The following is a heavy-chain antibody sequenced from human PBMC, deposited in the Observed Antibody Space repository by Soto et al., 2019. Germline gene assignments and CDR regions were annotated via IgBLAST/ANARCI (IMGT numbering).Heavy chain of an antibody. CDR1: GFTLSSYN. V-gene: IGHV3-48*01. CDR3: ARVSRTVERY. D-gene: IGHD4-4*01. J-gene: IGHJ4*02. CDR2: MDSTSSPI. Sequence: EVQLVESGGDLVQPGGSLRLSCAASGFTLSSYNINWVRQAPGKGLEWVADMDSTSSPIYYADSGRARFTISRDNAQNSLYLQMISLRVEDTAVYYCARVSRTVERYWVPGTLVTVSS.